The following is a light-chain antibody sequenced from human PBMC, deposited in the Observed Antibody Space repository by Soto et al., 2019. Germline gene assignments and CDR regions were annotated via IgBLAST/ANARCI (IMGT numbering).Light chain of an antibody. CDR2: DDS. J-gene: IGLJ3*02. CDR3: QVWTGTSHHQV. CDR1: DIGSKS. V-gene: IGLV3-21*02. Sequence: SYELTQPPSVSVAPGQTARIICGGNDIGSKSVHWYQQKPGQAPVLVVYDDSVRPSGIPDRFSGSNSGNTATLIISRVEAGDEADYYCQVWTGTSHHQVFGGGTKPTVL.